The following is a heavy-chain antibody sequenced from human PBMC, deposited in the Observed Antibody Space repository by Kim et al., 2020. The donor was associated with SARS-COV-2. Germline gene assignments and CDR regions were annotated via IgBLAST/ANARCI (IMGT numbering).Heavy chain of an antibody. D-gene: IGHD2-2*01. CDR2: T. V-gene: IGHV1-46*01. Sequence: TAYAQKFHGRVTLTRDTSTSTVYMELRGLRSEDTAVYYCARQLRDYYMDVWGKGTTVTVSS. J-gene: IGHJ6*03. CDR3: ARQLRDYYMDV.